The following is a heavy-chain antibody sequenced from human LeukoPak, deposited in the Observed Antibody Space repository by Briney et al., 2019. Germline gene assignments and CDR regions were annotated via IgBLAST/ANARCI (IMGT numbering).Heavy chain of an antibody. V-gene: IGHV4-59*08. CDR3: ARHGGGYPFDY. Sequence: SETLSLTCTVSGGSISSYYWTWIRQPPGKGLEWIGYIYYSGSTNYNYNPSLKSRVTISLDTSNNQFSLKLSSVTAADAAMYYCARHGGGYPFDYWGQGTLVTVSS. J-gene: IGHJ4*02. CDR2: IYYSGSTNY. D-gene: IGHD5-24*01. CDR1: GGSISSYY.